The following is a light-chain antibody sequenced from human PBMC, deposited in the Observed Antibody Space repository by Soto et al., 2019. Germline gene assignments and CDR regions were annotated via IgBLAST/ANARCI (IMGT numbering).Light chain of an antibody. V-gene: IGKV1-5*03. CDR2: KAS. CDR3: QQYKSYWT. J-gene: IGKJ1*01. CDR1: QDINVY. Sequence: DIQMTQSPSSVSASIGDTVTVTCRASQDINVYLNWYQQKPGEVPKLLIYKASSLENGVPSRFSGSGSGTEFTLTISSLQPDDFATYYCQQYKSYWTFGQGTKVDIK.